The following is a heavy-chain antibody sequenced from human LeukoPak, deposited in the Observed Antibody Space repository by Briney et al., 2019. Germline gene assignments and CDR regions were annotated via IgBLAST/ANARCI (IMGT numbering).Heavy chain of an antibody. D-gene: IGHD3-10*01. CDR1: GFIFSNYA. CDR2: IFPSGGEI. CDR3: ARHFYGSGDAFDI. V-gene: IGHV3-23*01. Sequence: GGSLRLSCAASGFIFSNYAMSWVRQAPGKGLEWVSSIFPSGGEIHYADSVRGRFTISRDNSKSTLSLQMNSLRAEDTAVYYCARHFYGSGDAFDIWGQGTMVTVSS. J-gene: IGHJ3*02.